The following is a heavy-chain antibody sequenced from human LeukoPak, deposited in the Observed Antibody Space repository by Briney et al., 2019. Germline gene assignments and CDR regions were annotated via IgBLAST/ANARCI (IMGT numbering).Heavy chain of an antibody. D-gene: IGHD3-22*01. Sequence: GGSLSLSCAASGFTFSSYAMSWVRQAPGKGLEWVAAISGSGGSTYYADSVKGRFTISRDNSKNTLYLQMNSLRAEDTAVYYCAKDYYDSIGRWFDPWGQGTLVTVSS. CDR1: GFTFSSYA. CDR2: ISGSGGST. CDR3: AKDYYDSIGRWFDP. J-gene: IGHJ5*02. V-gene: IGHV3-23*01.